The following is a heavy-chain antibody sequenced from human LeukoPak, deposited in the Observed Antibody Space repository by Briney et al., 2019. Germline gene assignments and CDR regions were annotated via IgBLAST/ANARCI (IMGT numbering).Heavy chain of an antibody. CDR1: GGSFSSYY. V-gene: IGHV4-34*01. Sequence: PSETLSLTCAVYGGSFSSYYWSWIRQPPGKGLEWIGEINHSGSTNYNPSLESRVTISVDTSKNQFSLKLCSVTAADTAVYYCASATGYYYDSSGYYYYYYMDVWGKGTTVTVSS. J-gene: IGHJ6*03. CDR3: ASATGYYYDSSGYYYYYYMDV. CDR2: INHSGST. D-gene: IGHD3-22*01.